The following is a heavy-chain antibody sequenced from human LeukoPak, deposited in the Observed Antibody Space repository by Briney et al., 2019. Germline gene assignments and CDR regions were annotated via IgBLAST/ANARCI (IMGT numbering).Heavy chain of an antibody. V-gene: IGHV4-59*08. CDR2: IYYSGST. D-gene: IGHD3-22*01. Sequence: PSETLPLTCTVSGASISSYYWSWVRQPPGKGLEWIGYIYYSGSTNYNPSLKSRVTISVDTSKNQFSLKLSSVTAADTAVYYCARHGDGDSGGYYFLGHWGQGTLVTVSS. J-gene: IGHJ4*02. CDR3: ARHGDGDSGGYYFLGH. CDR1: GASISSYY.